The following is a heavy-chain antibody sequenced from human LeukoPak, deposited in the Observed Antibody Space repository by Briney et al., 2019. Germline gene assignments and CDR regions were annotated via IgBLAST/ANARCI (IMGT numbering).Heavy chain of an antibody. Sequence: GGSLRLSCAASGFTFSSYGMHWVRQAPGKGLEWVAVINYDGSNKYYADSVKGRFTISRDNSKNTLYLQMNSLRVEDTAVYYCARALSAGGRIDYWGQGTLVTVSS. CDR1: GFTFSSYG. CDR2: INYDGSNK. D-gene: IGHD2-15*01. CDR3: ARALSAGGRIDY. J-gene: IGHJ4*02. V-gene: IGHV3-33*01.